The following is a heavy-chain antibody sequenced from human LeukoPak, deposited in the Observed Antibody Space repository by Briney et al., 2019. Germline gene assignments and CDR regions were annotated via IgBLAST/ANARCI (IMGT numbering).Heavy chain of an antibody. CDR2: ISSGSTYI. Sequence: GGSLRLSCAASGFTFSSYSINWVRQAPGKGLEWVSSISSGSTYIYYADSVKGRFTISRDNAKNSLFLQMNSLRAEDTAVYYCARGAGATRKIDYWGQGTLVTVSS. CDR1: GFTFSSYS. D-gene: IGHD1-26*01. J-gene: IGHJ4*02. V-gene: IGHV3-21*01. CDR3: ARGAGATRKIDY.